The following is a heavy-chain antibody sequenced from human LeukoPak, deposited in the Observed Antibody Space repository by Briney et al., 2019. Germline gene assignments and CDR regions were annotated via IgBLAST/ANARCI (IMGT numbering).Heavy chain of an antibody. CDR2: INPNSGGT. D-gene: IGHD2-2*01. Sequence: ASVKVSCKASGYTFTGYYMHWVRQAPGQGLEWMGWINPNSGGTDYAQKFQGRVTMTRDTSISTAYMELSRLRSDDTAVYYCARDRGGVVPARKWFDPWGQGTLVTVSS. CDR3: ARDRGGVVPARKWFDP. CDR1: GYTFTGYY. J-gene: IGHJ5*02. V-gene: IGHV1-2*02.